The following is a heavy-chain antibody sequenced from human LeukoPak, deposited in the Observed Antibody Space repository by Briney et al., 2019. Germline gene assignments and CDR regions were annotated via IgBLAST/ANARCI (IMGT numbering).Heavy chain of an antibody. J-gene: IGHJ4*02. D-gene: IGHD1-26*01. CDR1: GGSISSYY. CDR3: AREVGGTGYYFDY. Sequence: SETLSLTCTVSGGSISSYYWSWIRQPPGKGLEWIGYFSYSGSTHYNPSLESRVTISIDTSKNHFSLKLTSVTAADTAVYYCAREVGGTGYYFDYWGQGSLVTASS. CDR2: FSYSGST. V-gene: IGHV4-59*01.